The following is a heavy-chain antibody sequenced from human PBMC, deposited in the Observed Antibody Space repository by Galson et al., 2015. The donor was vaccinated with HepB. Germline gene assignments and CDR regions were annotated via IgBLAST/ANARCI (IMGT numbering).Heavy chain of an antibody. D-gene: IGHD1-26*01. V-gene: IGHV3-48*01. CDR1: GFTFSSYT. CDR3: ARIALSWSHWYFDY. J-gene: IGHJ4*02. Sequence: SLRLSCAASGFTFSSYTMNWVRQAPGKGLEWISYISTTSDNKFSADSVKGRFIISRDNAKNSLYLQMNSLRAEDTAVYYCARIALSWSHWYFDYWGQGTLVTVSS. CDR2: ISTTSDNK.